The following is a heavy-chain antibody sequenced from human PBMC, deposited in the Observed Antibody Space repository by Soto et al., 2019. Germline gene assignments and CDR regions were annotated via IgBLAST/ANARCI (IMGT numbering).Heavy chain of an antibody. CDR2: INTAGTTT. V-gene: IGHV3-74*01. J-gene: IGHJ4*02. Sequence: EVQLVESGGGLVQPGGSLTLSCAVSGFTFSNYWMHWVRQAPGKGLVWVSRINTAGTTTTYADSVKGRFTISRDNDKTTLYLQVDSLRAEDTDVYYCSCVEMAEDYGGQGTMVTVSS. CDR3: SCVEMAEDY. CDR1: GFTFSNYW. D-gene: IGHD2-21*01.